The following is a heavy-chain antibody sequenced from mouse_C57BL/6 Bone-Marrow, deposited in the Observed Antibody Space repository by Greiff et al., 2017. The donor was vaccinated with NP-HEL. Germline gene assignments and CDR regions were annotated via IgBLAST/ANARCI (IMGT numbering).Heavy chain of an antibody. CDR1: GYTFTSYW. CDR3: ALYDWYFDV. D-gene: IGHD2-12*01. Sequence: VQLQQSGAELVMPGASVKLSCKASGYTFTSYWMHWVKQRPGQGLEWIGEIDPSDSYTNYNQKFKGKSTLTVDKSSSTAYMQLSSLTSEDSAVYYCALYDWYFDVWGTGTTVTVSS. V-gene: IGHV1-69*01. CDR2: IDPSDSYT. J-gene: IGHJ1*03.